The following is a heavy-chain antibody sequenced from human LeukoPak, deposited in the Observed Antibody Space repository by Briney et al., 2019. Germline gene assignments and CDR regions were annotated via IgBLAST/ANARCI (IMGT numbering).Heavy chain of an antibody. D-gene: IGHD3-10*01. CDR3: ARDPGYGSGTYYEGY. J-gene: IGHJ4*02. CDR2: INSRSNYI. Sequence: GGSLRLSCTTSGFTFSDYSVNWVRQDPGKGLEWVSSINSRSNYIFYADSVKGRFTVSRDNAKNSLYLQMNSLRADDTAVYHCARDPGYGSGTYYEGYWGQGTLVTVSS. V-gene: IGHV3-21*04. CDR1: GFTFSDYS.